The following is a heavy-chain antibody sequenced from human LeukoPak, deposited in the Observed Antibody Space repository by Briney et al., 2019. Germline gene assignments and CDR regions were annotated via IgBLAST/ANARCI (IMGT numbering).Heavy chain of an antibody. CDR1: GGSFSGYY. V-gene: IGHV4-34*01. D-gene: IGHD5-18*01. J-gene: IGHJ1*01. CDR3: ARGLGYSYGYFGEYFQH. Sequence: SETLSLTCAVYGGSFSGYYWSWIRQPPGKGLKWIGEINHSGSTNYNPSLKSRVTISVDTSKNQFSLKLSSVTAADTAVYYCARGLGYSYGYFGEYFQHWGQGTLVTVSS. CDR2: INHSGST.